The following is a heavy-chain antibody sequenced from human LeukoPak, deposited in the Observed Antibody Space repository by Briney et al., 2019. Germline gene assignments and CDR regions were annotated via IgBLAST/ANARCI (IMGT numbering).Heavy chain of an antibody. CDR1: GGTFSSYA. Sequence: ASVKVSCKASGGTFSSYAISWVRQAPGQGLEWMGGIIPIFGTANYAQKFQGRVTITADESTSTAYMEPSSLRSEDTAVYYCARSLYCGGDCAPEAWHAFDIWGQGTMVTVSS. CDR3: ARSLYCGGDCAPEAWHAFDI. V-gene: IGHV1-69*13. J-gene: IGHJ3*02. D-gene: IGHD2-21*01. CDR2: IIPIFGTA.